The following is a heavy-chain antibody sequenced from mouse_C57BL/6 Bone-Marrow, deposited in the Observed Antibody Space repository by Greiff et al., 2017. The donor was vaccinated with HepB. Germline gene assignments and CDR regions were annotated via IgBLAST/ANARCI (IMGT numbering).Heavy chain of an antibody. Sequence: EVKLEESGGGLVKPGGSLKLSCAASGFTFSDYGMHWVRQAPEKGLEWVAYISSGSSTIYYADTVKGRFTISRDNAKNTLFLQMTSLRSEDTAMYYCASPYYYGSSYDFAYWGQGTLVTVSA. D-gene: IGHD1-1*01. V-gene: IGHV5-17*01. CDR1: GFTFSDYG. CDR2: ISSGSSTI. CDR3: ASPYYYGSSYDFAY. J-gene: IGHJ3*01.